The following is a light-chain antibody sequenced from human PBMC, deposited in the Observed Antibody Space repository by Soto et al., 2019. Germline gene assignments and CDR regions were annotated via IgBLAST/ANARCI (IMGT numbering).Light chain of an antibody. CDR2: DAS. CDR3: QQYNNWRRT. J-gene: IGKJ1*01. CDR1: QSVSSY. V-gene: IGKV3-11*01. Sequence: IVLTQSPATLSLSPGERATLSCRASQSVSSYLAWYQQKPGQAPRLLIYDASNRATGIPARFSGSGSGTDFTLTISSLQSEDFAVYYCQQYNNWRRTFCQGTKVDIK.